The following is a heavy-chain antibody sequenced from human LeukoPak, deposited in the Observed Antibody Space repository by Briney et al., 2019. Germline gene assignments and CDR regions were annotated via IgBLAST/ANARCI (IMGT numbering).Heavy chain of an antibody. J-gene: IGHJ6*02. D-gene: IGHD3-16*01. V-gene: IGHV3-33*01. CDR3: ARGVGGYYYAMDV. Sequence: GRSLRLSCAASGFTFSSYGMHWVRQAPGKGLEWVAVIWYDGNNQYYADSVKGRFTISRDNSKNTVSLQMNSLRAEDTAVYYCARGVGGYYYAMDVWGQGTTVTVSS. CDR1: GFTFSSYG. CDR2: IWYDGNNQ.